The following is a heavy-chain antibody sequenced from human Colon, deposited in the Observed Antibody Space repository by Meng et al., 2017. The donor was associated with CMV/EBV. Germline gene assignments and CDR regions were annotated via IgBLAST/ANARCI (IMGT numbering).Heavy chain of an antibody. Sequence: ASGKVSCKASGYTFTGYYMHWVRQAPGQGLEWMGWINPNSGGTNYAQKFQGRVTMTRDTSISTAYMELSRLRSDDTAVYYCARDVWGVVVPAAWGQGTLVTVSS. D-gene: IGHD2-2*01. CDR3: ARDVWGVVVPAA. CDR2: INPNSGGT. CDR1: GYTFTGYY. J-gene: IGHJ5*02. V-gene: IGHV1-2*02.